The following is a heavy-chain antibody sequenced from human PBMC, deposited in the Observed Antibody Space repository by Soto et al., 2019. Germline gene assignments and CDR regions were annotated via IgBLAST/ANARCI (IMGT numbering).Heavy chain of an antibody. J-gene: IGHJ5*02. D-gene: IGHD1-26*01. CDR1: GGSITSSSYY. CDR2: IYYSGST. CDR3: ATQEVGGSYFYTSDP. Sequence: PSETLSLTCTVSGGSITSSSYYWGWIRQPLGKGLEWIGSIYYSGSTYYNPSLKSRVTISVDTSKNQFSLKLSSVTAADTAVYYFATQEVGGSYFYTSDPGGQGTLVTVPS. V-gene: IGHV4-39*01.